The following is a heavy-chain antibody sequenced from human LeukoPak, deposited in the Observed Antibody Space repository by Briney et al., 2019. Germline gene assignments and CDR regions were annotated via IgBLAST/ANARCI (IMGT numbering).Heavy chain of an antibody. J-gene: IGHJ4*02. CDR1: GGSFSGYY. Sequence: SETLSLTCAVYGGSFSGYYWSWIRQSPGKGLEWIGEINHSGSTNYNPSLKSRVTISLDTSKNQFSLKLSSATAADTAVYYCARGSRWELPLDYWGQGTLVTVSS. D-gene: IGHD1-26*01. CDR2: INHSGST. V-gene: IGHV4-34*01. CDR3: ARGSRWELPLDY.